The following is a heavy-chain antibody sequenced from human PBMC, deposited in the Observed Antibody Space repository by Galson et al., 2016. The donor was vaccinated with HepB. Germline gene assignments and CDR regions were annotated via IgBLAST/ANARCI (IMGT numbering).Heavy chain of an antibody. D-gene: IGHD6-19*01. CDR1: GYTFTDYW. J-gene: IGHJ4*02. Sequence: QSGAEVKKPGESLKISCETSGYTFTDYWIGWVRQLPGKGLEWMGITYPRESDTRYTPSFPGQVTISADKSIRTFSLHWSSLKASDTAVYYCARVMGQWLPYFWGQGTLVTVSS. V-gene: IGHV5-51*01. CDR3: ARVMGQWLPYF. CDR2: TYPRESDT.